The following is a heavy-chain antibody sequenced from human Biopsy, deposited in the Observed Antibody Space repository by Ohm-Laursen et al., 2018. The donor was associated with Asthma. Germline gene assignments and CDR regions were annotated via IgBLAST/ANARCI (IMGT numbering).Heavy chain of an antibody. D-gene: IGHD3-22*01. Sequence: ASVKVSCKASGYTFSSYQMHWVRQAPGQGPEWLGMIKHISEYAQKFQGRVTMTRDTSTSTVYMELSSLRSEDTAVYYCARSMIVADGSDAFDIWGQGTMVTVSS. CDR1: GYTFSSYQ. V-gene: IGHV1-46*01. CDR2: IKHISE. J-gene: IGHJ3*02. CDR3: ARSMIVADGSDAFDI.